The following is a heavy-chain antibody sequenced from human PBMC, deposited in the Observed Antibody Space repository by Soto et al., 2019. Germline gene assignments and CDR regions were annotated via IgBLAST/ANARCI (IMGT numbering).Heavy chain of an antibody. V-gene: IGHV4-31*03. D-gene: IGHD4-4*01. Sequence: SDTLSLTCTVSGGSISSGGYYWSWIRQHPGKGLEWIGSIYYSGSTYYNPSLKSRITISLDTSKSQFSLKLSSVSAADTATYYCARGASNWQYFDYWGQGALVTVSS. CDR3: ARGASNWQYFDY. CDR1: GGSISSGGYY. CDR2: IYYSGST. J-gene: IGHJ4*02.